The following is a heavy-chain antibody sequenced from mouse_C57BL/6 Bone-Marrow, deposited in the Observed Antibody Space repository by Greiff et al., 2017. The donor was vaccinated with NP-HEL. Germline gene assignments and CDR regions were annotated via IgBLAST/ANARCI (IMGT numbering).Heavy chain of an antibody. Sequence: VQLKQSGPVLVKPGASVKMSCKASGYTFTDYYMNWVKQSHGKSLEWIGVINPYNGGTSYNQKFKGKATLTVDKSSSTAYMELNSLASEDSEVYYCASLYDYDALYYAMDDWGQGTSVTVAS. D-gene: IGHD2-4*01. V-gene: IGHV1-19*01. CDR3: ASLYDYDALYYAMDD. CDR1: GYTFTDYY. CDR2: INPYNGGT. J-gene: IGHJ4*01.